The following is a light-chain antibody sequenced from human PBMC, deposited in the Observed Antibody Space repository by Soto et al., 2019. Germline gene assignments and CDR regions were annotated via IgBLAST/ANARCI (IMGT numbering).Light chain of an antibody. CDR1: SSDVGGYNY. J-gene: IGLJ2*01. CDR2: DVS. CDR3: CSYAGSYTLVV. V-gene: IGLV2-11*01. Sequence: QSVLTQPRSVSGSPGQSVTISCTGTSSDVGGYNYVSWYQQHPGKAPKLMIYDVSKRPSGVPDRFSGSKSGNTDSLTISGLQAEDEADYYCCSYAGSYTLVVFGGGTKLTVL.